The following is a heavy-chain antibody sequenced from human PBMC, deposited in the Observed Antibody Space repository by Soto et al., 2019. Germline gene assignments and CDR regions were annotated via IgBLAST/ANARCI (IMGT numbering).Heavy chain of an antibody. CDR2: LYGSGYT. Sequence: KLVESGGGLVQPGGSLRLSCAASGFIVSSKYMSWVRQAPGKGLEWVSVLYGSGYTYYADSVRGRFTISRDSSKNTLYLQMNRLRVDATGVYYCAKAVLQWQHVEWFDHWGQGALVSVSS. CDR1: GFIVSSKY. V-gene: IGHV3-66*01. CDR3: AKAVLQWQHVEWFDH. J-gene: IGHJ5*02. D-gene: IGHD4-4*01.